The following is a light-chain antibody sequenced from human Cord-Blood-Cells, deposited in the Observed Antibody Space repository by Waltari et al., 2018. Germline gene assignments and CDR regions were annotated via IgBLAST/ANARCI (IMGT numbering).Light chain of an antibody. V-gene: IGLV3-25*03. CDR2: KDS. Sequence: SYDLTQPPSVPVSPGQTARITCPGDALPKQYAYWYQQQPGQAPVLVIYKDSERPSGIPERFSGSSSGTTVTLTISGVQAEDEADYYCQSADSSGTWVFGGGTKLTVL. CDR1: ALPKQY. J-gene: IGLJ3*02. CDR3: QSADSSGTWV.